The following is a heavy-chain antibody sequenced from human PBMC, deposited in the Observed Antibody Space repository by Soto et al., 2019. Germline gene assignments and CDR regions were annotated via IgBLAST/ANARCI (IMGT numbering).Heavy chain of an antibody. J-gene: IGHJ4*02. CDR3: ARDYDSSGYPRYYFDY. CDR2: IWYDGSNK. CDR1: GFTFSSYG. V-gene: IGHV3-33*01. D-gene: IGHD3-22*01. Sequence: QVQLVESGGGVVQPGRSLRLSCAASGFTFSSYGMHWVRQAPGKGLEWVAVIWYDGSNKYYADSVKGRFTISRDNSKNXLYLKMNSLRAEDTAVYYCARDYDSSGYPRYYFDYWGQGTLVTVSS.